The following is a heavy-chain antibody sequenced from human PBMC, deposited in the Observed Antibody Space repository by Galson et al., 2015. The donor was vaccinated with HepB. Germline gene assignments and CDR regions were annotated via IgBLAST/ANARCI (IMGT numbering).Heavy chain of an antibody. D-gene: IGHD4-17*01. V-gene: IGHV3-30*02. Sequence: SLRLSCAASGFTFSSYGMHWVRQAPGKGLEWVAFIRYDGSNKYYADSVKGRFTISRDNSKNTLYLQMNSLRAEDTAVYYCAKTLLYGDYEISLAFDIWGQGTMVTVSS. CDR1: GFTFSSYG. J-gene: IGHJ3*02. CDR3: AKTLLYGDYEISLAFDI. CDR2: IRYDGSNK.